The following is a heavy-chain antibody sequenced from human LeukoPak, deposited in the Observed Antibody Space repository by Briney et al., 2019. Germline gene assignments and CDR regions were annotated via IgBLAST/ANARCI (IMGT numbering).Heavy chain of an antibody. V-gene: IGHV4-34*01. J-gene: IGHJ4*02. CDR2: IYYSGST. CDR1: GGSFRDYY. CDR3: ASGYSGYDSTAFDY. D-gene: IGHD5-12*01. Sequence: SETLSLTCAVYGGSFRDYYWSWIRQPPGKGLEWIGSIYYSGSTYYNPSLKSRVTISVDTSKNQFSLKLSSVTAADTAVYYCASGYSGYDSTAFDYWGQGTLVTVSS.